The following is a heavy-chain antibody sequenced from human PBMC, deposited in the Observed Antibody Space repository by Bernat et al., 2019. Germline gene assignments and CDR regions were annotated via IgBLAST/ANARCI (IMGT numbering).Heavy chain of an antibody. CDR2: ISGSGGST. J-gene: IGHJ4*02. CDR3: AKAIDTVTSPGQEVDY. D-gene: IGHD4-17*01. Sequence: EVQLLESGGGLVQPGGSLRLSCAASGFTFSSYAMSWVRQAPGKGLEWVSAISGSGGSTYYADSVKGRFTISRDNSKNTLYLQMNSLRAEDTAVYYCAKAIDTVTSPGQEVDYWGQGTLVTVSS. V-gene: IGHV3-23*01. CDR1: GFTFSSYA.